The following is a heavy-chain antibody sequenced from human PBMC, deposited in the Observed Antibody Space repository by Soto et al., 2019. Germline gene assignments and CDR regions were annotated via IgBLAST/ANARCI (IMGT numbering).Heavy chain of an antibody. Sequence: GGSLRLSCATSGFMFNDYAMYWVRQAPGQGLEWVAMISSDGNHQFYVDNVRGRFTVSRDNSKNTPNLQMNSLRPEDTAVYYCSRGTYYPQSSGLHADYWGPGTVVTVS. CDR1: GFMFNDYA. CDR2: ISSDGNHQ. J-gene: IGHJ4*02. D-gene: IGHD3-22*01. CDR3: SRGTYYPQSSGLHADY. V-gene: IGHV3-30*03.